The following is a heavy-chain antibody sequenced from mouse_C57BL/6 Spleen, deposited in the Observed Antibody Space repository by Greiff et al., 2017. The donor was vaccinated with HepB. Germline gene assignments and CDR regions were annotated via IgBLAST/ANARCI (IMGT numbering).Heavy chain of an antibody. Sequence: QVHVKQSGAELARPGASVKLSCKASGYTFTSYGISWVKQRTGQGLEWIGEIYPRSGNTYYNEKFKGKATLTADKSSSTAYMELRSLTSEDSAVYFCARRATGDAMDYWGQGTSVTVSS. V-gene: IGHV1-81*01. CDR1: GYTFTSYG. CDR3: ARRATGDAMDY. D-gene: IGHD1-1*01. J-gene: IGHJ4*01. CDR2: IYPRSGNT.